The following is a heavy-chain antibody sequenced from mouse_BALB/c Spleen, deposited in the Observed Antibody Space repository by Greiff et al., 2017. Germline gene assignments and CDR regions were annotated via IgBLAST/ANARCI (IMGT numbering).Heavy chain of an antibody. CDR1: GFTFSSYT. CDR2: ISNGGGST. CDR3: ARDGGLRQAWFAY. J-gene: IGHJ3*01. D-gene: IGHD2-4*01. Sequence: EVQLVESGGGLVQPGGSRKLSCAASGFTFSSYTMSWVRQTPEKRLEWVAYISNGGGSTYYPDTVKGRFTISRDNAKNTLYLQMSSLKSEDTAMYYCARDGGLRQAWFAYWGQGTLVTVSA. V-gene: IGHV5-12-2*01.